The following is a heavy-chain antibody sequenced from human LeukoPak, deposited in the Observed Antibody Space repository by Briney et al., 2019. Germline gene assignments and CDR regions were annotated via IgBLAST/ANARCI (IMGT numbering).Heavy chain of an antibody. V-gene: IGHV3-21*01. J-gene: IGHJ4*02. CDR2: ISSSSSYI. CDR1: RFTFSTYT. CDR3: ARDRTTVTTFDY. Sequence: GGSLRLSCAASRFTFSTYTMNWVRQAPGKGLEWVSSISSSSSYIYYADSVKGRFTISRDNAKNSLYLQMNTLRGEDTAVYYCARDRTTVTTFDYWGQGTLVTVSS. D-gene: IGHD4-17*01.